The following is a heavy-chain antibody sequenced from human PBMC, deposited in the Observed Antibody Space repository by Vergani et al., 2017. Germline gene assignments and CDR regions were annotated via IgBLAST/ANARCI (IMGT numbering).Heavy chain of an antibody. Sequence: EVQLLESGGSLKQPGGSVRLSCAASGFTFSSYWMHWVRQAPGKGLVWVSRINSDGSSTSYADSVKGRFTISRDNAKNTLYLQMNSLRAEDTAVYYCARDRPRNEKYYYDSSGYPRNGMDVWGQGTTVTVSS. D-gene: IGHD3-22*01. CDR2: INSDGSST. V-gene: IGHV3-74*01. J-gene: IGHJ6*02. CDR1: GFTFSSYW. CDR3: ARDRPRNEKYYYDSSGYPRNGMDV.